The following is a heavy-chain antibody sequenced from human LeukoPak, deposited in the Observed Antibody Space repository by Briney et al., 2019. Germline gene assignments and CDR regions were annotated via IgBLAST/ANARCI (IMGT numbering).Heavy chain of an antibody. J-gene: IGHJ4*02. CDR2: ISGSGGST. Sequence: EGSLRLSCAASGFTFSSYAMSWVRQAPGKGLEWVSAISGSGGSTYYADSVKGRFTISRDNSKNTLYLQMNSLRAEDTAVYYCAKGGQHIVVVTALYYFDYWGQGTLVTVSS. D-gene: IGHD2-21*02. V-gene: IGHV3-23*01. CDR3: AKGGQHIVVVTALYYFDY. CDR1: GFTFSSYA.